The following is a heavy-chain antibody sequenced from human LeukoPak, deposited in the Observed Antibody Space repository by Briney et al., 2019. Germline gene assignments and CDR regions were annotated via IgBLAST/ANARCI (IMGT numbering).Heavy chain of an antibody. Sequence: GGSLRLSCAASGFTFSNAWMSWGRQAPGKGLEWVGHIKSKTDGETTDYAAPVKGRFTISRDDSKNTLYLQMNSLKTEDTAVYYCTTELVAAGKIDYWGQGTLVTASS. D-gene: IGHD6-13*01. CDR1: GFTFSNAW. V-gene: IGHV3-15*01. CDR2: IKSKTDGETT. J-gene: IGHJ4*02. CDR3: TTELVAAGKIDY.